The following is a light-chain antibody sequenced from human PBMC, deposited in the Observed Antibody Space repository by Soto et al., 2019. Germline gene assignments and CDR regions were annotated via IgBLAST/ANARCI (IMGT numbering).Light chain of an antibody. Sequence: QSALTQPASVSGSPGQSITISCTGTSSDVGAYNYVSWYQQHPGKAPKLMIYEVSNRPSGVSNRFSGSKSSNTASLTISGLQAEDEGDYYCSSYTSGSTWVFGGGTKVTVL. V-gene: IGLV2-14*01. CDR2: EVS. CDR1: SSDVGAYNY. J-gene: IGLJ3*02. CDR3: SSYTSGSTWV.